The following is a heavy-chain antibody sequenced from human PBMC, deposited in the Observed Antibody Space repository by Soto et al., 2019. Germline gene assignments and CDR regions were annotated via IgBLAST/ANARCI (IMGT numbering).Heavy chain of an antibody. V-gene: IGHV3-21*01. CDR1: GFTFSSCT. CDR3: SGCSGGACHRNYGMDV. CDR2: ISPSTSHI. Sequence: EVHLVESGGGLVKPGGSLRLSCAVSGFTFSSCTMNWVRQAPGKGLEWVSSISPSTSHIYYTDSVKGQFTISRDNAKNSLFLQMNSLRAEDTAVYYCSGCSGGACHRNYGMDVWGQGTTVTVSS. J-gene: IGHJ6*02. D-gene: IGHD2-15*01.